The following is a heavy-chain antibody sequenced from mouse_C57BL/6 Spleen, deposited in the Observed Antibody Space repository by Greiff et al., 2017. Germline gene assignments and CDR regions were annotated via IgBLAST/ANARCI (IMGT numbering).Heavy chain of an antibody. V-gene: IGHV1-82*01. J-gene: IGHJ2*01. CDR2: IYPGDGDT. D-gene: IGHD2-4*01. CDR1: GYAFSSYW. CDR3: ARSTMRAWYFDY. Sequence: QVQLQQSGPELVKPGASVKISCKASGYAFSSYWMNWVKQRPGKGLEWIGRIYPGDGDTTYNGKFKGKATLTADKSSSTAYMQLSSLTSEDSAVYFCARSTMRAWYFDYWGQGTTLTVSS.